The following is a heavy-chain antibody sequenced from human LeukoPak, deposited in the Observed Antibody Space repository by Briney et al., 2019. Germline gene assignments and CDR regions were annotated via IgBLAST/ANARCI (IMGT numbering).Heavy chain of an antibody. CDR3: ARDDYGGLDY. CDR2: IYHSGST. D-gene: IGHD4-23*01. CDR1: GYSISSGYY. Sequence: SETLSLTCTVSGYSISSGYYWGWIRQPPGKGLEWIGSIYHSGSTYYNPSLKSRVTISVDTSKNQFSLKLSSVTAADTAVYYCARDDYGGLDYWGQGTLVTVSS. J-gene: IGHJ4*02. V-gene: IGHV4-38-2*02.